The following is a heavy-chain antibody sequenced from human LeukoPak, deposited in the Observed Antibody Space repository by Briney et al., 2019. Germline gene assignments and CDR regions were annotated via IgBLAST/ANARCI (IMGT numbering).Heavy chain of an antibody. CDR1: GFSVSVNY. D-gene: IGHD1-26*01. J-gene: IGHJ4*02. Sequence: GGSLRLSCSASGFSVSVNYMSWVRQAPGKGLEWISTLFASGYSTYADSVKGRFTISRDNSKNTLDLQMNSLRAEDTAVYYCARVKGSYCSDYWGQGTLVTVSS. CDR3: ARVKGSYCSDY. CDR2: LFASGYS. V-gene: IGHV3-66*01.